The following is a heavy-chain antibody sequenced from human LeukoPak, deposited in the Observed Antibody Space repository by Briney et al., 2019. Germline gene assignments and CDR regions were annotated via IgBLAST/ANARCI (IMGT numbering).Heavy chain of an antibody. CDR1: GYTFTGYY. Sequence: ASVEVSCKASGYTFTGYYLHWVRQAPGQGLEWMGWIIPNSGDTKYSPRFQGRVTMTRDTSISTAYMELSRLTSDCATLDWRTPFNYWGQGTLVTVSS. CDR2: IIPNSGDT. CDR3: TPFNY. V-gene: IGHV1-2*02. D-gene: IGHD3-9*01. J-gene: IGHJ4*02.